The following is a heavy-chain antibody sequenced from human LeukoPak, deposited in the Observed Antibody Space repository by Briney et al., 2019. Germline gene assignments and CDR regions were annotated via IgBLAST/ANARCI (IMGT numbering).Heavy chain of an antibody. CDR3: ARGPHYYYGSEKLTGFDP. J-gene: IGHJ5*02. V-gene: IGHV3-74*01. Sequence: PGGSLRLSCAASGFTFSSYWMHWVRQAPGKGLVWVSRINSDGSSTSYADSVKGRFTISRDNAKNTLYLQMSSLRAEDTAVYYCARGPHYYYGSEKLTGFDPWGQGTLVTVSS. CDR1: GFTFSSYW. CDR2: INSDGSST. D-gene: IGHD3-10*01.